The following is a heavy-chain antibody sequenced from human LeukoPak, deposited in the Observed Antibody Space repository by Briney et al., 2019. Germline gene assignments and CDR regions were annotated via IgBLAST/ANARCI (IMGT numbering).Heavy chain of an antibody. V-gene: IGHV3-30*18. CDR2: ISNDGSKK. CDR3: AKSGIVVVPAATGGNYFDY. CDR1: GFTFSSYG. J-gene: IGHJ4*02. Sequence: GGSLRLSCAASGFTFSSYGIHWVRQAPGKGLEWVAVISNDGSKKYYADSVKGRFTISRDNSKNTLYLQMNSLRAEDTAVYYCAKSGIVVVPAATGGNYFDYWGQGTLVTVSS. D-gene: IGHD2-2*01.